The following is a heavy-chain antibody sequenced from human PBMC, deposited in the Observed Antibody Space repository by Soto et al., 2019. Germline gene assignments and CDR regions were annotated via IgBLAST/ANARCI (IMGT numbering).Heavy chain of an antibody. Sequence: VAVISYDGSNKYYADSVKGRFTISRDNSKNTLYLQMNSLRAEDTAVYYCARDGPAARTAYYFDYWGQGTLVTVSS. CDR2: ISYDGSNK. D-gene: IGHD2-2*01. J-gene: IGHJ4*02. V-gene: IGHV3-30-3*01. CDR3: ARDGPAARTAYYFDY.